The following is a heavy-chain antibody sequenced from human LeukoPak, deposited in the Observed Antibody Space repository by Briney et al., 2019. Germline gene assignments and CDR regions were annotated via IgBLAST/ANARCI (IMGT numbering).Heavy chain of an antibody. CDR2: INHGGST. V-gene: IGHV4-34*01. Sequence: SETLSLTCAVYGGFFSSYYWSWIRQPPGKGLEWIGEINHGGSTNYNPSLKSRTTISVDKSKTQFSLKLTSVTVADTAVYYCARDWTMGGAFDIWGQGTMVTVSS. D-gene: IGHD3/OR15-3a*01. CDR3: ARDWTMGGAFDI. CDR1: GGFFSSYY. J-gene: IGHJ3*02.